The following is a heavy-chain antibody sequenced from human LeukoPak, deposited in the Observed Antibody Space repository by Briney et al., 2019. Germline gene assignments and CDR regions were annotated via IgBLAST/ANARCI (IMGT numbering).Heavy chain of an antibody. J-gene: IGHJ6*03. CDR1: GGSMSNYY. Sequence: PSETLSLTCTVSGGSMSNYYLSWIRQPPGKGLEWIAYIRYSGSTNYNPALKSRLTISIDTSKNQFSLKLSSVTAADTAVYYCARAPFYYYMDVWGKGTTVTVSS. CDR2: IRYSGST. CDR3: ARAPFYYYMDV. V-gene: IGHV4-59*01.